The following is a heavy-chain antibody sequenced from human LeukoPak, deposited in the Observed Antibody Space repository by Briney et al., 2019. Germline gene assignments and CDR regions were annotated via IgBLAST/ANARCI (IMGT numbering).Heavy chain of an antibody. CDR2: ISSSSHSI. V-gene: IGHV3-48*04. J-gene: IGHJ6*04. Sequence: PSETLSLTCAVSGGSIISSSYYWGWIRQPPGKGLEWVSYISSSSHSIYYADSVKGRFTISRDNAKNSLYLQMNSLRAEDTAVYYCARMSRSSTTPYYMDVWGKGTTVTVSS. CDR3: ARMSRSSTTPYYMDV. D-gene: IGHD2-2*01. CDR1: GGSIISSSYY.